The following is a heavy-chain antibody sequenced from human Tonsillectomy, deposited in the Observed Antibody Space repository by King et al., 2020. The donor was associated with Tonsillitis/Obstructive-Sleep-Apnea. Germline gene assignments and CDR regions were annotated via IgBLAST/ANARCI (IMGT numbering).Heavy chain of an antibody. D-gene: IGHD3-22*01. CDR1: GFTFSSYS. CDR3: ARDHYDRSGVYMDV. Sequence: VQLVESGGGLVKPGGSLRLSGAASGFTFSSYSMSWVRQAPGKGLEWVSSISSSSGYIFYADSLKGRLTISRDNAKNSLYLQMNSLRAEDTAVYYCARDHYDRSGVYMDVWGKGTTVTVSS. V-gene: IGHV3-21*01. CDR2: ISSSSGYI. J-gene: IGHJ6*03.